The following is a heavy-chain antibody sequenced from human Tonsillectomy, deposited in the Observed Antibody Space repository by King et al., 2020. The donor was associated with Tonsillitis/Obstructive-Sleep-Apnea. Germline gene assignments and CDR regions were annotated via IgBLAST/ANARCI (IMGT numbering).Heavy chain of an antibody. J-gene: IGHJ4*02. Sequence: VQLQQWGAGLLKPSETLSLTCAVYGGSFSDYYWSWIRQPPGKALEWIGEINHGGSTRYNPSLKSRVTISLDSSKNQFSLKLNSMTAADTAVYYCARGDLLTGYYASTEFDYWGQGTLVTVSS. V-gene: IGHV4-34*01. CDR3: ARGDLLTGYYASTEFDY. CDR2: INHGGST. D-gene: IGHD3-9*01. CDR1: GGSFSDYY.